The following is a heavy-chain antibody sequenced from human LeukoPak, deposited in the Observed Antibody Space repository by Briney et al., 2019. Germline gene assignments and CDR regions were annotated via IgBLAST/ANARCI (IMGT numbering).Heavy chain of an antibody. CDR3: ATDTKLLWFGELTPSAFDI. V-gene: IGHV4-39*01. CDR2: IYYSGST. CDR1: GGSISSSSYY. D-gene: IGHD3-10*01. Sequence: PSETLSLTCTVSGGSISSSSYYWGWIRQPPGKGLEWIGGIYYSGSTYYNPSLKSRVTISVDTSKNQFSLKLSSVTAADTAVYYCATDTKLLWFGELTPSAFDIWGQGTMVTVSS. J-gene: IGHJ3*02.